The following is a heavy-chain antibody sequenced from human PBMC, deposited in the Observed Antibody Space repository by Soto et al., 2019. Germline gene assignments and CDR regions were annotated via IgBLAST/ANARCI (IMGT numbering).Heavy chain of an antibody. CDR3: GRHRTREQQMAGLDP. CDR2: IYYSGST. V-gene: IGHV4-59*08. D-gene: IGHD6-13*01. CDR1: GGSISSYY. J-gene: IGHJ5*02. Sequence: SETLSLTCTVSGGSISSYYWSWIRQPPGKGLEWIGYIYYSGSTNYNPSLKSRVTISQDTSKNQLSLKLSSATAADTAVYYCGRHRTREQQMAGLDPWGQGTLVTVSS.